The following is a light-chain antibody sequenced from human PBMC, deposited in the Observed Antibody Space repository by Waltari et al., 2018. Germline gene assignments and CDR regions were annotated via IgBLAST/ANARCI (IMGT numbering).Light chain of an antibody. Sequence: QSALTQPRSVSGSPGQSVTISCTGTSSDVGSYDYVSWYQQHPGKAPKLIISDVTKRPSGVPDRCSGSKSGNTASLTISGLQAEDEADYYCCSYAGTYTWVFGGGTKLTVL. J-gene: IGLJ3*02. CDR3: CSYAGTYTWV. CDR2: DVT. CDR1: SSDVGSYDY. V-gene: IGLV2-11*01.